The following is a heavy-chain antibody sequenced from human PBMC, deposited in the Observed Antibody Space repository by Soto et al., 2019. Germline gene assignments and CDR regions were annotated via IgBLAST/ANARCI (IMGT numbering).Heavy chain of an antibody. V-gene: IGHV1-69*12. CDR1: GGTFSSYA. CDR2: IIPIFGTV. D-gene: IGHD5-12*01. J-gene: IGHJ2*01. CDR3: ARGNHRWLQLWYFDL. Sequence: QVQLVQSGAEVKKPGSSVKVSCKASGGTFSSYAISWVRQAPGQGLEWMGGIIPIFGTVNYAQKFQGRVTITADEATSTAYMELSSLRSEDTAVYYCARGNHRWLQLWYFDLWGRGTLVTFSS.